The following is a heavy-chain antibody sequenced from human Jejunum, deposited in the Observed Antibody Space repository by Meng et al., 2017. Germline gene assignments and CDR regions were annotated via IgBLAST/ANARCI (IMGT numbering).Heavy chain of an antibody. J-gene: IGHJ4*02. CDR1: GYTFTTYA. D-gene: IGHD1-26*01. Sequence: QVQLVQSGSELKKPGASVKVSCKASGYTFTTYAMNWVRQAPGQGLEWMGYINTNTGNPTYAQGFTGRFVFSLDTSVSTAHLHISTLTPEDTAVYYCATSGGGFDYWGQGTLVTVFS. CDR2: INTNTGNP. CDR3: ATSGGGFDY. V-gene: IGHV7-4-1*02.